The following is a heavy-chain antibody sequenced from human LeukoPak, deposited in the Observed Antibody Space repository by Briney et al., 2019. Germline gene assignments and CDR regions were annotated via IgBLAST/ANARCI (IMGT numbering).Heavy chain of an antibody. CDR3: ARDSRSWYWVGYFQH. V-gene: IGHV3-21*01. CDR1: GFTFSSYI. CDR2: ISSSSSDI. Sequence: GGSLRLSCAASGFTFSSYIMNWVRQAPGKGLEWVSSISSSSSDIHHADSVKGRFTISRDNAKNSLYLQMNSLRAEDTAVYYCARDSRSWYWVGYFQHWGQGTLVTVSS. D-gene: IGHD6-13*01. J-gene: IGHJ1*01.